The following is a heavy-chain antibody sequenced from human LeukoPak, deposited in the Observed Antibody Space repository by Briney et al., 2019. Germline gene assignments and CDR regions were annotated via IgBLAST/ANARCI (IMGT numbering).Heavy chain of an antibody. D-gene: IGHD2-15*01. CDR2: ISVSAVGT. V-gene: IGHV3-23*01. CDR3: AKSPRIVVVAAATYFDS. J-gene: IGHJ4*02. CDR1: GFTFSSYA. Sequence: PGGSLRLSCAASGFTFSSYAMSWVRQAPGKGLEYVSAISVSAVGTSYADSVKGRFTISRDNSKNTLYLQMNSLRAEDTAAYYCAKSPRIVVVAAATYFDSWGQGTLVTVSS.